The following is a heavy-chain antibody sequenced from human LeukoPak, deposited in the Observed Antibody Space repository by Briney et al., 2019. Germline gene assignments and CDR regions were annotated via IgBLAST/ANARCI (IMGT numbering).Heavy chain of an antibody. J-gene: IGHJ4*02. CDR1: GYSFTTYG. V-gene: IGHV1-18*01. CDR2: ISVYNGHT. D-gene: IGHD3-10*01. CDR3: ARNGSGSYGY. Sequence: GASVKVSCKASGYSFTTYGVSWVRQAPGQGLEWMGWISVYNGHTNYAQKLQGRVTMTTDTSTSTAYMELRSLTSDDTAVYYCARNGSGSYGYWGQGTLVIVSS.